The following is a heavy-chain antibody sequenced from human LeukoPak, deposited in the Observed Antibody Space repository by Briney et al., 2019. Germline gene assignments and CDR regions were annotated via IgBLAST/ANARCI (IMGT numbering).Heavy chain of an antibody. J-gene: IGHJ4*02. V-gene: IGHV4-59*02. CDR3: ARSKSRGVLLWFGERAYFDY. CDR2: IYYSGST. CDR1: GGSVTTYH. D-gene: IGHD3-10*01. Sequence: SETLSLTCAVSGGSVTTYHWTWIRQPPGKGLEWIGYIYYSGSTNYNPSLKSRVTISVDTSKNQFSLKLSSVTAADTAVYYCARSKSRGVLLWFGERAYFDYWGQGTLVTVSS.